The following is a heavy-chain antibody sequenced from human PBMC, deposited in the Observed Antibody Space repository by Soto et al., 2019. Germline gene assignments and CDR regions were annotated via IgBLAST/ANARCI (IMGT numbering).Heavy chain of an antibody. CDR3: ASRERVDAFDI. J-gene: IGHJ3*02. CDR1: GGTFSSYA. D-gene: IGHD1-26*01. Sequence: SVKVSCKASGGTFSSYAISWVRQAPGQGLEWMGGIIPIWGSANYAQKFQDRVTITADESTTTAYMELSSLRSEDAAVYYWASRERVDAFDIWGQGTMVTVSS. CDR2: IIPIWGSA. V-gene: IGHV1-69*13.